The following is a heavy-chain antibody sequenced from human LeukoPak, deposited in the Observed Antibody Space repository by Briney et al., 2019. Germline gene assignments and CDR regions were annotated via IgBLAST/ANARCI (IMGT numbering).Heavy chain of an antibody. CDR1: GYSINSGYY. CDR3: ARGRGSDFWSASNI. D-gene: IGHD3-3*01. CDR2: IYHSGST. V-gene: IGHV4-38-2*01. Sequence: SETLSLTCAVSGYSINSGYYWVWIRQPPGKGLEWIGTIYHSGSTYHNPSLKGRVTISVDTSKNQFSLKLTSVTAADTAVYYCARGRGSDFWSASNIWGQGTLVTVSS. J-gene: IGHJ4*02.